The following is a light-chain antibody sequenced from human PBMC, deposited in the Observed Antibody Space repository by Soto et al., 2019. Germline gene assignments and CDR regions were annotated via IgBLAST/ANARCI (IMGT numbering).Light chain of an antibody. V-gene: IGKV4-1*01. J-gene: IGKJ1*01. CDR2: WAS. CDR1: QSVLYSSNNKNY. Sequence: DIVMTQSPDSLAVSLGERATINCKSSQSVLYSSNNKNYLAWYQQKPGQPPKLLIYWASTRESGVPDRFSGSGSGTDFTLNISNLQAEDVAVYYCQQYYSTPCTFGQGTKVEIK. CDR3: QQYYSTPCT.